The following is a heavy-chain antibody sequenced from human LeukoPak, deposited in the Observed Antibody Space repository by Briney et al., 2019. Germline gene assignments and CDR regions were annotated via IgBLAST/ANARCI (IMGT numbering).Heavy chain of an antibody. CDR2: ITPIFGTA. J-gene: IGHJ4*02. V-gene: IGHV1-69*05. CDR1: GGTFSSYA. D-gene: IGHD2-15*01. CDR3: ARGDGGSPMGDY. Sequence: ASVKVSCKASGGTFSSYAISWVRQAPGQGLEWMGGITPIFGTANYAQKFQGRVTITTDESTSTAYMELSSLRSEDTAVYYCARGDGGSPMGDYWGQGTLVTVSS.